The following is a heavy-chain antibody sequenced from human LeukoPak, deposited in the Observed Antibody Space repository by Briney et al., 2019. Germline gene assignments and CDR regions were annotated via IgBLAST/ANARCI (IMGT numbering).Heavy chain of an antibody. Sequence: GGSLRLSCAASGFAFSNYEMIWVRQAPGKGLEWVSLIYSGGSTYYADSVKGRFTISRDNSKNTLYLQMNSLRAEDTAVYYCASRDKGYYYGMDVWGQGTTVTVSS. CDR3: ASRDKGYYYGMDV. D-gene: IGHD5-24*01. CDR2: IYSGGST. CDR1: GFAFSNYE. J-gene: IGHJ6*02. V-gene: IGHV3-66*01.